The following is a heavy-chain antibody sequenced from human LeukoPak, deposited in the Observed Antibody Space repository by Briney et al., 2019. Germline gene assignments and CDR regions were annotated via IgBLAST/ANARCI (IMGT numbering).Heavy chain of an antibody. D-gene: IGHD3-10*01. CDR2: IYYSGST. V-gene: IGHV4-59*01. CDR3: ARGIGCMVRGAYGWFDP. CDR1: GGSISSYY. J-gene: IGHJ5*02. Sequence: SETLSLTCTVSGGSISSYYWSWIRQPPGKGLEWIGYIYYSGSTNYNPSLKSRVTISVDTSKNQFSLKLSSVTAADTAVYYCARGIGCMVRGAYGWFDPWGQGTLVTVSS.